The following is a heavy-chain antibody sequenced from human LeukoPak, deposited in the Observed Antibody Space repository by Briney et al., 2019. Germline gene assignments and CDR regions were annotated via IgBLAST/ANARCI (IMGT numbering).Heavy chain of an antibody. J-gene: IGHJ3*02. D-gene: IGHD2-15*01. CDR1: GFTFGDYA. CDR3: SGGISPGAFDI. CDR2: IRSKAYGGTT. Sequence: GGSLRLSCTASGFTFGDYAMSWFRQAPGKGLEWVGFIRSKAYGGTTEYAASVKGRFTISRDDSKSIAYLQMNSLKTEDTAVYYCSGGISPGAFDIWGQGTMVTVSS. V-gene: IGHV3-49*03.